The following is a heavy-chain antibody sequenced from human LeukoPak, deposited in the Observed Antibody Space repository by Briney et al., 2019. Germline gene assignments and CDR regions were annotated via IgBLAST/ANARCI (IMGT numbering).Heavy chain of an antibody. J-gene: IGHJ5*02. D-gene: IGHD5-12*01. CDR3: ARGYSGYGTRFDP. V-gene: IGHV4-61*02. CDR2: IYTSGSS. CDR1: GDSISSTSYY. Sequence: SETLSLTCTVSGDSISSTSYYWSWIRQPAGKGLEWIGRIYTSGSSDYNPSLKSRVTISVDTSKNHFSLKLSSVIAADTAVYYCARGYSGYGTRFDPWGQGTLVTVSS.